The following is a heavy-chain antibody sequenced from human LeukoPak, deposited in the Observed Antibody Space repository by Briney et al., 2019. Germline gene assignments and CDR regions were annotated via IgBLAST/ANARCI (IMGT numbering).Heavy chain of an antibody. CDR3: ARTMVRGVIKFDY. V-gene: IGHV4-59*01. D-gene: IGHD3-10*01. CDR2: IYYSGST. J-gene: IGHJ4*02. CDR1: GGSISSYY. Sequence: PSETLSLTCTVSGGSISSYYWSWIRQPPGKGLEWIGYIYYSGSTNYNPSLKSRVTISVDTSKNQFSLKLSSVTAADTAVYYCARTMVRGVIKFDYWGQGTLVTVSS.